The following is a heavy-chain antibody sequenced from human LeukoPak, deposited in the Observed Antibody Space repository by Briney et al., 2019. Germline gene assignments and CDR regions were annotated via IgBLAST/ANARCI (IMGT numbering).Heavy chain of an antibody. V-gene: IGHV4-59*01. CDR2: TYYSGST. Sequence: SETLSLTCTVSGGSISSYYWSWIRQPPGKGLEWIGYTYYSGSTNYNPSLKSRVTISVDTSKNQFSLKLSSVTAADTAVYYCAREGGGYYYDSSGPKAFDIWGQGTMVTVSS. D-gene: IGHD3-22*01. CDR3: AREGGGYYYDSSGPKAFDI. CDR1: GGSISSYY. J-gene: IGHJ3*02.